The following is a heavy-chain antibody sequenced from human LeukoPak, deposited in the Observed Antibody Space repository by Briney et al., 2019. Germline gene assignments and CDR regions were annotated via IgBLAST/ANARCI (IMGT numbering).Heavy chain of an antibody. CDR2: VYTTGST. CDR1: GGSISSSYYY. J-gene: IGHJ4*02. CDR3: AREFVAFGEGLLDY. D-gene: IGHD3-10*01. V-gene: IGHV4-61*09. Sequence: SETLSLTCTVSGGSISSSYYYWSWIRQPAGKGLEWIGHVYTTGSTNYNPSLKSRVTISVDTSKNQFSLKLSSVTAADTAVYYCAREFVAFGEGLLDYWGQGTLVTVSS.